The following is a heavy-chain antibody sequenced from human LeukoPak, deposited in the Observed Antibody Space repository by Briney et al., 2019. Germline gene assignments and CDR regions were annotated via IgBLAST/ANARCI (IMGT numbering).Heavy chain of an antibody. D-gene: IGHD6-13*01. V-gene: IGHV3-43D*03. CDR2: ISWDGGST. CDR1: GFTFDDYA. J-gene: IGHJ4*02. Sequence: PGGSLRLSCAASGFTFDDYAMHWVRQAPGKGLEWVSLISWDGGSTYYADSVKGRFTISRDNSKNSLYLQMNSLRAEDTALYYCAKAIQAAGTSGVDYWGQGTLVTVSS. CDR3: AKAIQAAGTSGVDY.